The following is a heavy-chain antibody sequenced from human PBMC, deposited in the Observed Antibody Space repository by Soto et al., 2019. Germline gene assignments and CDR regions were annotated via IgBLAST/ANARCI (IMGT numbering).Heavy chain of an antibody. V-gene: IGHV1-18*01. CDR2: ISAYNGNT. CDR3: ARDPGDIVVVPAIDP. Sequence: ASVNVSCKASGYTFTSYGISWVRQAPGQGLEWMGWISAYNGNTNYAQKLQGRVTMTTDTSTSTAYMELRSLRSDDTAVYYCARDPGDIVVVPAIDPWGQGTLVTVSS. J-gene: IGHJ5*02. CDR1: GYTFTSYG. D-gene: IGHD2-2*01.